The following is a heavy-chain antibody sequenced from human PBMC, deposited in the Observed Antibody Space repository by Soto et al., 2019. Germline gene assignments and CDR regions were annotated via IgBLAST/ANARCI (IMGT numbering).Heavy chain of an antibody. CDR3: ARDRGTVTNFYYYYGMGV. D-gene: IGHD4-17*01. J-gene: IGHJ6*02. V-gene: IGHV1-18*01. CDR2: ISAYNGNT. CDR1: GYTFTSYG. Sequence: ASVKVSCKASGYTFTSYGISWVRQAPGQGLEWMGWISAYNGNTNYAQKLQGRVTMTTDTSTSTAYMELRSLRSDDTAVYYCARDRGTVTNFYYYYGMGVWGQGTTVTVSS.